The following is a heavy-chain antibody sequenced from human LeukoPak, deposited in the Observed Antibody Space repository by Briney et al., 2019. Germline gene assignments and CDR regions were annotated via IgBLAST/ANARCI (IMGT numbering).Heavy chain of an antibody. CDR1: GGSISSGSYY. CDR3: ARAGVGDSSGYYSYYFDY. Sequence: SETLSLTCTASGGSISSGSYYWSWIGQPAGKGLEWIGRIYTSGSTNYNPSLKSRVTISVDTSKNQFSLKLSSVTAADTAVYYCARAGVGDSSGYYSYYFDYWGHGTLVTVSS. D-gene: IGHD3-22*01. CDR2: IYTSGST. J-gene: IGHJ4*01. V-gene: IGHV4-61*02.